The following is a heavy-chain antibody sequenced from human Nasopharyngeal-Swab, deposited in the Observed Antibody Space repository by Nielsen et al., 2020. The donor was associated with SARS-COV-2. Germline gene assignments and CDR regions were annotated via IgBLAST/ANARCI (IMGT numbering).Heavy chain of an antibody. V-gene: IGHV1-2*06. CDR3: ATTLQWLVTNWFDP. CDR1: GGTFSSYA. CDR2: INPNSGGT. Sequence: ASVKVSCKASGGTFSSYAISWVRQAPGQGLEWMGRINPNSGGTNYAQKFQGRVTMTRDTSISTAYMELSRLRSDDTAVYYCATTLQWLVTNWFDPWGQGTLVTVSS. D-gene: IGHD6-19*01. J-gene: IGHJ5*02.